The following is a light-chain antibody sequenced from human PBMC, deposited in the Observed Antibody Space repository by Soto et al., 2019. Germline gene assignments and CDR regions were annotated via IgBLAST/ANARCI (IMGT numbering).Light chain of an antibody. V-gene: IGLV2-11*01. Sequence: QSVLTQPRSVSGSPGQSVTVSCTGTSSDVGGYNYVSWYRQYPGEAPKLLIYDVTERLSGVPDRFSGSKSGNTASLTISGLQVEDEADYYCCSYAGGQIHDIVGTGTKLTVL. CDR3: CSYAGGQIHDI. J-gene: IGLJ1*01. CDR1: SSDVGGYNY. CDR2: DVT.